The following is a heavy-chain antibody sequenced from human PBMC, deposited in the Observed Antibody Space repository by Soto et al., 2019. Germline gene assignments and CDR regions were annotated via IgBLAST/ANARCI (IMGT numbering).Heavy chain of an antibody. Sequence: GGSLRLSCAASGFTFSSYAMHWVRQAPGKGLKWVAVISYDGSNKYYADSVKGRFTIPRDNSKNTLYLQMNSLRAEDTAVYYCAGHDCYDFWSGYYPNCYHYGMDVWGQGTTVTVSS. CDR1: GFTFSSYA. D-gene: IGHD3-3*01. CDR2: ISYDGSNK. CDR3: AGHDCYDFWSGYYPNCYHYGMDV. V-gene: IGHV3-30-3*01. J-gene: IGHJ6*02.